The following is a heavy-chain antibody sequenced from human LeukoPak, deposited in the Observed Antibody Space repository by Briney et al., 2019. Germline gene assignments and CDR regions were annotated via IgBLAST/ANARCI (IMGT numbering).Heavy chain of an antibody. CDR2: IYHSGST. J-gene: IGHJ4*02. CDR3: ARERGFPGSGSEY. CDR1: RYSISSGYY. V-gene: IGHV4-38-2*02. D-gene: IGHD1-26*01. Sequence: TSETLSLTCTVSRYSISSGYYWGWIRQPPGKGLEWIGRIYHSGSTYYNPSLKSRVTISVDTSKNQFSLKLSSVTAADTAVYYCARERGFPGSGSEYWGQGTMVTVSS.